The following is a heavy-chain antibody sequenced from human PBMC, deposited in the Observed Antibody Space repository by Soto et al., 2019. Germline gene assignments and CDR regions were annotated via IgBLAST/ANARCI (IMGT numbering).Heavy chain of an antibody. Sequence: QVQLVQSGAEVQKPGSSVKVSCKASGGTFSSYTISWVRQAPGQGLEWMGRIIPILGIANYAQKFQGRVTITADKSTSTAYMELSSLRSEDTAVYYCARDREVATYYYYYYMDVWGKGTTVTVSS. CDR3: ARDREVATYYYYYYMDV. CDR2: IIPILGIA. V-gene: IGHV1-69*08. J-gene: IGHJ6*03. D-gene: IGHD5-12*01. CDR1: GGTFSSYT.